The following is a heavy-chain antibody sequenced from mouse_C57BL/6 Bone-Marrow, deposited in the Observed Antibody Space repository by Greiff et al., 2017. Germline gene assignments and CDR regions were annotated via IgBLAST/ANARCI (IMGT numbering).Heavy chain of an antibody. CDR1: GYTFTSYG. D-gene: IGHD1-1*01. CDR3: ARSRENYYGSSPFAY. Sequence: QVQLKESGAELARPGASVKLSCKASGYTFTSYGISWVKQRTGQGLEWIGEIYPRSGNNYYNEKFKDKATLTADKSSSTAYMELRSLTSEDSAVYFCARSRENYYGSSPFAYWGQGTLVTVSA. CDR2: IYPRSGNN. V-gene: IGHV1-81*01. J-gene: IGHJ3*01.